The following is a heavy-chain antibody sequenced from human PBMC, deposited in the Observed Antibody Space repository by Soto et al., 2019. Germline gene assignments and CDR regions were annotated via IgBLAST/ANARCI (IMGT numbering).Heavy chain of an antibody. CDR2: ISGSGGST. Sequence: EVQLLESGGGLVPPGGSLRLYCAASGFTFSSYVMSWVRQAPGQWLEWVSVISGSGGSTYYADSVKGRFTISRDNSKNTVYLQMNSLRAEDTAVYYCAKGVAWFGEFDYWGQGTLVTVSS. CDR1: GFTFSSYV. CDR3: AKGVAWFGEFDY. J-gene: IGHJ4*02. V-gene: IGHV3-23*01. D-gene: IGHD3-10*01.